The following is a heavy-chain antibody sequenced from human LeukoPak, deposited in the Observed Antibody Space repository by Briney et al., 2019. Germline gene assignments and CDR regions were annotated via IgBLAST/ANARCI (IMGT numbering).Heavy chain of an antibody. Sequence: GGSLRLSCAASGLTFTNYLMQWFRQAPGKGLVWVSRISSDGSSTTYADSVKGRFTISRDNAKNTLYLQMSSLRAEDTAVYYCTMAAYRDNSPWWGQGTLVTVSS. J-gene: IGHJ4*02. V-gene: IGHV3-74*01. CDR1: GLTFTNYL. CDR2: ISSDGSST. D-gene: IGHD4-23*01. CDR3: TMAAYRDNSPW.